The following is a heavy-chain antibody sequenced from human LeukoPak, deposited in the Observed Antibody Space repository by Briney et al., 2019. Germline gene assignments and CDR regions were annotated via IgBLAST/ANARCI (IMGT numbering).Heavy chain of an antibody. CDR3: ARDSSSSWFAAFDI. J-gene: IGHJ3*02. D-gene: IGHD6-13*01. CDR2: IIPIFGTA. Sequence: ASVKVSCKASGGTFSSYAISWVRQAPGQGLEWMGGIIPIFGTANYAQKFQGRVTITTDESASTAYMELSSLRSEDTAVYYCARDSSSSWFAAFDIWGQGTMVTVSS. V-gene: IGHV1-69*05. CDR1: GGTFSSYA.